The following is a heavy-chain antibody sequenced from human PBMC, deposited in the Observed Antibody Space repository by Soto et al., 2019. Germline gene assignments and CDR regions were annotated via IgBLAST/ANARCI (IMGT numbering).Heavy chain of an antibody. Sequence: SETLSLTCTVSGGFISSYYWSWIRLPPGKGLEWIGDIYDSSNTNYNPPRKSRVTISVDTSKNQFSLKLNSVAAADTAVYYCTRRARQVYNWYFDLWGRGTLVTVSS. J-gene: IGHJ2*01. CDR1: GGFISSYY. CDR2: IYDSSNT. CDR3: TRRARQVYNWYFDL. V-gene: IGHV4-59*12. D-gene: IGHD1-1*01.